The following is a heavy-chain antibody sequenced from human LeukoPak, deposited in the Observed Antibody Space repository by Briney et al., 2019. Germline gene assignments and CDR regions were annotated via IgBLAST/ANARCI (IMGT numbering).Heavy chain of an antibody. D-gene: IGHD3-22*01. CDR2: IYDDETT. CDR3: ARREINGYYLS. J-gene: IGHJ5*02. V-gene: IGHV3-53*01. CDR1: AFTVNNNY. Sequence: GGSLRLSCAASAFTVNNNYMIWVRQAPGKGLEWVSVIYDDETTYYADSVKGRFAISRDNSKNTLYLQMDSLRAEDTAVYYCARREINGYYLSWGQGTLVTVSS.